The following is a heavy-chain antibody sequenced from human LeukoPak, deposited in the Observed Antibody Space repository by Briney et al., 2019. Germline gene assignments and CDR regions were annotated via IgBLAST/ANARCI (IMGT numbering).Heavy chain of an antibody. V-gene: IGHV3-7*03. Sequence: GGSLRLSCAASGFTFSSYWMTWVRQAPGKVLEWLANIKEDGSEKYYVDSVKGRFTVSRDNSKNTLYLQMNSLRAEDTAVYYCARVGYSGYKHGQYYDYWGQGTLVTVSS. CDR1: GFTFSSYW. CDR3: ARVGYSGYKHGQYYDY. J-gene: IGHJ4*02. CDR2: IKEDGSEK. D-gene: IGHD5-12*01.